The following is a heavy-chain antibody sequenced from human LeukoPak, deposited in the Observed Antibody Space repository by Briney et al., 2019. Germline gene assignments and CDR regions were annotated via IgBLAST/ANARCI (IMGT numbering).Heavy chain of an antibody. D-gene: IGHD2-2*01. CDR1: GFTFSSYW. CDR2: INSDGSST. CDR3: ASVTSCYGCVDY. Sequence: GGSLRLSCAASGFTFSSYWMHWVRQAPGKGLVWVSRINSDGSSTSYADSVKGRFTISRDNAKNTLYLQMNSLRAEDTAVYYCASVTSCYGCVDYWGQGTLVTVSS. V-gene: IGHV3-74*01. J-gene: IGHJ4*02.